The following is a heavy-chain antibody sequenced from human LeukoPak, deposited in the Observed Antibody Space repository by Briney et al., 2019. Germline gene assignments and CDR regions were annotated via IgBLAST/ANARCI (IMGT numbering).Heavy chain of an antibody. D-gene: IGHD3-10*01. CDR1: GFTFSSCG. CDR3: ARGSLLLWFGSGNTRDWFDP. Sequence: GGSLRLSCAASGFTFSSCGMHWVRQAPGKGLEWVAVIWYDGSNKYYADSVKGRFTISRDNSKNTLYLQMNSLKAEDTAVYYCARGSLLLWFGSGNTRDWFDPWGQGTLVTVSS. J-gene: IGHJ5*02. CDR2: IWYDGSNK. V-gene: IGHV3-33*01.